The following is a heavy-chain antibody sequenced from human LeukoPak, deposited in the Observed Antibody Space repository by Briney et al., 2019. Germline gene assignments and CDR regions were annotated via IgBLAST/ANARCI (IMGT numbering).Heavy chain of an antibody. CDR1: GYTFTGYY. CDR2: INPNSGGT. V-gene: IGHV1-2*02. Sequence: ASVKVSCKASGYTFTGYYMHWVRQAPGQGLEWMGWINPNSGGTNYAQKFQGRVTMTRDTSISTAYMELSRLRSDDTAVYYCARDGEARGYSYGYYYYYYMDVWGKGTTVTISS. CDR3: ARDGEARGYSYGYYYYYYMDV. D-gene: IGHD5-18*01. J-gene: IGHJ6*03.